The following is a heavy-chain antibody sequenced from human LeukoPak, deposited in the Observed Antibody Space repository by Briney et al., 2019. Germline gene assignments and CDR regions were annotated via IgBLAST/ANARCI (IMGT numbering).Heavy chain of an antibody. CDR3: ARQTGSGLFILP. CDR2: IYYTGNT. V-gene: IGHV4-39*01. D-gene: IGHD3/OR15-3a*01. Sequence: SETLSLTCTVSGVSISSSYSYWGWLRQPPGMGLEWIGSIYYTGNTYYNASLKSQVSISIDASKNQFSLKLTSVTAADTAVYYCARQTGSGLFILPGGQGTLVTVSS. J-gene: IGHJ4*02. CDR1: GVSISSSYSY.